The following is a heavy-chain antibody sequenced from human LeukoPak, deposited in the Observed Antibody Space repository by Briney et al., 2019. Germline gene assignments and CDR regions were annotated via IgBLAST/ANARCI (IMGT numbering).Heavy chain of an antibody. J-gene: IGHJ4*02. V-gene: IGHV3-7*01. CDR3: ARDGYSYGYFFDY. CDR1: GFTFSSYW. Sequence: PGGSLRLSCAASGFTFSSYWMSWDRQAPGKGLEWVANIKQDGSEKYYVDSVKGRFTISRDNAKNSLYLQMNSLRAEDTAVYYCARDGYSYGYFFDYWGQGTLVTVSS. D-gene: IGHD5-18*01. CDR2: IKQDGSEK.